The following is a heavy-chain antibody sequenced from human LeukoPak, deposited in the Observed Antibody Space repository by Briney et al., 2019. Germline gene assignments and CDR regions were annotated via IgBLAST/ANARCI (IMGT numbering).Heavy chain of an antibody. CDR1: GYSISSGYY. V-gene: IGHV4-38-2*02. CDR2: IYHSGST. D-gene: IGHD3-10*01. Sequence: SETLSLTCTVSGYSISSGYYWGWIRQPPGQGLEWIGSIYHSGSTYYNPSLKSQVTISVDTSKNQFSLKLSSVTAADTAVYYCARDWSHRSAVSGSYYWAYGMDVWGQGTTVTVSS. J-gene: IGHJ6*02. CDR3: ARDWSHRSAVSGSYYWAYGMDV.